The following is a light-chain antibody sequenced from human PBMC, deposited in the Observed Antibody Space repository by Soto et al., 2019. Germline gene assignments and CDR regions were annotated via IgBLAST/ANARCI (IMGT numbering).Light chain of an antibody. J-gene: IGLJ1*01. V-gene: IGLV2-14*01. CDR1: SSDVGGYNY. CDR3: SSYTSSSTYV. CDR2: DVS. Sequence: HSALTKPASVKGAPGQSLTISCTGTSSDVGGYNYVSWYQQHPGKAPKLMIYDVSNRPSGVSNRFSGSKSGNTASLTISGLQAEDEADYYCSSYTSSSTYVFGTGTKVTVL.